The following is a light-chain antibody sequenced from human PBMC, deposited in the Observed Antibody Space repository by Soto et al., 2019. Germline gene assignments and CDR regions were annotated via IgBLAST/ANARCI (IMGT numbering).Light chain of an antibody. Sequence: QAVLTQPPSVSGAPRQRVTLSCTGNTSNLGAGYDVHWYQQLPGAAPKLVIFGNRNRPSGVPERFSGSKSGTSASLAITGLQAEDEADYYCQAYDYSLTASVFGGGTKVTVL. V-gene: IGLV1-40*01. CDR2: GNR. J-gene: IGLJ3*02. CDR3: QAYDYSLTASV. CDR1: TSNLGAGYD.